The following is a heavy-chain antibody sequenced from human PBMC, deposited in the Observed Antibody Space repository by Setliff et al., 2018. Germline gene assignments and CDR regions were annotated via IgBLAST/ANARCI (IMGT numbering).Heavy chain of an antibody. V-gene: IGHV3-15*01. CDR1: GFSFTNAW. CDR3: ARDDSGSYEP. D-gene: IGHD1-26*01. J-gene: IGHJ5*02. CDR2: IKSKAYGGTA. Sequence: GGSLRLSCVASGFSFTNAWMTWVRQAPGKGLEWVGQIKSKAYGGTADYGTPVKGRFTISRDDSKDTLYLQMNSLKTEDTAVYYCARDDSGSYEPWGQGTLVTVSS.